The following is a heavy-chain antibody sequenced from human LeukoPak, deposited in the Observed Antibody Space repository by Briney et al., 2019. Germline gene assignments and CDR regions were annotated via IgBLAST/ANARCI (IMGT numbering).Heavy chain of an antibody. J-gene: IGHJ3*02. V-gene: IGHV5-51*01. CDR2: IYPGDSNT. CDR1: GYSFTSYW. D-gene: IGHD4-17*01. Sequence: GESPKISCKGSGYSFTSYWIGWVRQMPGKGLEWMAIIYPGDSNTRYGPSMQGHVTISADKSITTAYLQWSSLKASDTAMYFCAKLSGDYARDAFDIWGQGTMVTVSS. CDR3: AKLSGDYARDAFDI.